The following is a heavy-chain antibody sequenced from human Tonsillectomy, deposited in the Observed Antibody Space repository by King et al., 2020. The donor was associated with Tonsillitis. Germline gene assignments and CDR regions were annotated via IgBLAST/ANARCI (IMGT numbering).Heavy chain of an antibody. CDR2: INHSGTT. CDR3: ARLRLRGTEFDP. D-gene: IGHD5/OR15-5a*01. Sequence: VQLQQWGAGLLKPSETLSLTCVVYNGSLSGYYWSWIRQPPWKGLEWIGEINHSGTTNYNPSLKSRVTISVDRSKKQFSLRLSSMTAADTAVYYCARLRLRGTEFDPWGQGTLVTVSS. CDR1: NGSLSGYY. J-gene: IGHJ5*02. V-gene: IGHV4-34*01.